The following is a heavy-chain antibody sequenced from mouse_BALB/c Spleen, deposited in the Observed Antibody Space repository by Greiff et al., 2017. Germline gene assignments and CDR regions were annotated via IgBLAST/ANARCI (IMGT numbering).Heavy chain of an antibody. CDR1: GFTFSSYA. V-gene: IGHV5-6-5*01. D-gene: IGHD2-14*01. CDR2: ISSGGST. CDR3: ARDDRYGAMDY. Sequence: EVQRVESGGGLVKPGGSLKLSCAASGFTFSSYAMSWVRQTPEKRLEWVASISSGGSTYYPDSVKGRFTISRDNARNILYLQMSSLRSEDTAMYYCARDDRYGAMDYWGQGTSVTVSS. J-gene: IGHJ4*01.